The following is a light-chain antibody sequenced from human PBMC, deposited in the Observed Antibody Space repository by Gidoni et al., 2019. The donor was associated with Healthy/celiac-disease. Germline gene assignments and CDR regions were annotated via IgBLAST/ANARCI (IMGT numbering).Light chain of an antibody. CDR1: QSISSG. CDR2: KAS. V-gene: IGKV1-5*03. Sequence: DIQMTQSPSTLSAAVGDRVTITCRASQSISSGLAWYQQKPGKAPKLLIYKASSLESGCPSRFSGSGSGTEFTLTISSLQPDDFATYYCQQYNSYPGTFGQGTKVEIK. J-gene: IGKJ1*01. CDR3: QQYNSYPGT.